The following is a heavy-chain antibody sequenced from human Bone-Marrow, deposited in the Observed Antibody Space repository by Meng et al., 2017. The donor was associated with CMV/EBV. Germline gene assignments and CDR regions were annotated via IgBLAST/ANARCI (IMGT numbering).Heavy chain of an antibody. D-gene: IGHD3-10*01. CDR3: ARDAASMVRGVMGY. J-gene: IGHJ4*02. Sequence: GESLKISCAASRFTFSSYWMSWVRQAPGKGLEWVANIKQDGSEKYYVDSVKGRFTISRDNSKNTLYLQMNSLRAEDTAVYYCARDAASMVRGVMGYWGQGTLVTVSS. V-gene: IGHV3-7*01. CDR2: IKQDGSEK. CDR1: RFTFSSYW.